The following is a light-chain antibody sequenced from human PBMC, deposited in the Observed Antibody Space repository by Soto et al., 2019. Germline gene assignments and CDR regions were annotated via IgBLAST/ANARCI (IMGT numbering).Light chain of an antibody. Sequence: DIHMTQSACTLAASLGGIVTITCRASQSISSWLAWYQQKPGKAPKLLIYDASSLESGVPSRFSGSGSGTDFTLTMTRLQSDDFAPYYCEPHNTYRTLGQGTKVDIK. CDR3: EPHNTYRT. J-gene: IGKJ1*01. CDR2: DAS. V-gene: IGKV1-5*01. CDR1: QSISSW.